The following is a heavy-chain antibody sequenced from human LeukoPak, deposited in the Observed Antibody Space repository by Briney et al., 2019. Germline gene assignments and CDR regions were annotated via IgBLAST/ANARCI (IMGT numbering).Heavy chain of an antibody. CDR2: ISSSSSYI. CDR3: ARGAHWSSNSGGCYFDY. Sequence: GGSLRLSCAASGFTFSSYSMNWVRQAPGKGLEWVSSISSSSSYIYCADSVKGRFTISRDNAKNSLYLQMNSLRAEDTAVYYCARGAHWSSNSGGCYFDYWGQGTLVTVSS. D-gene: IGHD2-2*01. J-gene: IGHJ4*02. CDR1: GFTFSSYS. V-gene: IGHV3-21*01.